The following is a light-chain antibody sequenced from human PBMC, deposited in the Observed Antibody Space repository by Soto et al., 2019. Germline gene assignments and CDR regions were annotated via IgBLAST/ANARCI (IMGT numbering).Light chain of an antibody. CDR2: SAS. CDR3: QEYGTSRT. CDR1: RSVSSSF. Sequence: EIVLTQSPGALSLSPGERAALCCRASRSVSSSFLAWYQHRPGQAPSLLIYSASNTAPGIPDRFSGSGSGTDFTLTISRLEPEDLAVYYCQEYGTSRTFGQGTKVDIK. J-gene: IGKJ1*01. V-gene: IGKV3-20*01.